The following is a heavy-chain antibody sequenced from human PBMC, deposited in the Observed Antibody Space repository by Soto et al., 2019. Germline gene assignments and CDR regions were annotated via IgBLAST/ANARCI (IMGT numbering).Heavy chain of an antibody. J-gene: IGHJ4*02. CDR3: ARGPSGDKVDY. CDR2: IYDGGTT. CDR1: GGSISSAAYC. V-gene: IGHV4-30-4*02. Sequence: SDTLYPTCTVSGGSISSAAYCWSWFRQSPDKGLECIGHIYDGGTTYSSPSLKGRVTISADTSETQFSLKLNSVSAADTAVYYCARGPSGDKVDYWGQGIQVTVS. D-gene: IGHD7-27*01.